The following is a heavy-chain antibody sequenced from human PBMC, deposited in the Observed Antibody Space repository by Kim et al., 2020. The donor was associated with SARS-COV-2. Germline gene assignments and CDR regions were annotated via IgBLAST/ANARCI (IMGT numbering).Heavy chain of an antibody. J-gene: IGHJ5*02. CDR2: ISYDGSNK. V-gene: IGHV3-30*04. D-gene: IGHD2-2*01. Sequence: GGSLRLSCAASGFTFSSYAMHWVRQAPGKGLEWVAVISYDGSNKYYADSVKGRFTISRDNSKNTLYLQMNSLRAEDTAVYYCATWGGCSSTSCDQFSLNWFDPWGQGTLVTVSS. CDR3: ATWGGCSSTSCDQFSLNWFDP. CDR1: GFTFSSYA.